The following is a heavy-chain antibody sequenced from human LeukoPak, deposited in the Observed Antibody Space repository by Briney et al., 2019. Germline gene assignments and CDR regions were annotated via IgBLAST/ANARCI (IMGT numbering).Heavy chain of an antibody. J-gene: IGHJ4*02. V-gene: IGHV3-74*01. CDR2: INSDGSST. CDR1: GFTFSSYW. CDR3: ARAGTDILTGYSIY. Sequence: PGGSLRLSCAASGFTFSSYWMHWVRQAPGKGLVWVSRINSDGSSTSYADSVKGRFTISRDNAKNSLYLQMNSLRAEDTAVYYCARAGTDILTGYSIYWGQGTLVTVSS. D-gene: IGHD3-9*01.